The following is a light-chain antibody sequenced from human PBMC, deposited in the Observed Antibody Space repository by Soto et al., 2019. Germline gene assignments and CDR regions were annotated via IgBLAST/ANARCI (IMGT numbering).Light chain of an antibody. Sequence: QSALTQPPSASGSPGQSVTISCTGTSSDVAAYNYVSWFQQHPGKAPKLMIYEVTKRPSGVPDRFSGSKSGNTASLTVSGLQAEDEADYHCSSYAGSSNFVFGTGTKLTVL. V-gene: IGLV2-8*01. J-gene: IGLJ1*01. CDR3: SSYAGSSNFV. CDR1: SSDVAAYNY. CDR2: EVT.